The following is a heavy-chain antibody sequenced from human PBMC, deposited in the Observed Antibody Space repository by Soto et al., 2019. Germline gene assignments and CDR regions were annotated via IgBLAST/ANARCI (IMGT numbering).Heavy chain of an antibody. J-gene: IGHJ4*02. D-gene: IGHD6-13*01. Sequence: ETLSLTCTVSGGSISSYYWSWIRQPPGKGLEWIGYIYYSGSTNYNPSLKSRVTISVDTSKNQFSLKLSSVTAADTAVYYCARSVILQYSSSSTGDWYYFDYWGQGTLVTVSS. V-gene: IGHV4-59*01. CDR2: IYYSGST. CDR1: GGSISSYY. CDR3: ARSVILQYSSSSTGDWYYFDY.